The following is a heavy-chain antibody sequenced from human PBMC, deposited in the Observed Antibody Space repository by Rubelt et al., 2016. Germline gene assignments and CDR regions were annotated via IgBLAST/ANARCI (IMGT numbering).Heavy chain of an antibody. CDR1: GGSFSGYY. J-gene: IGHJ4*02. CDR2: INHSGST. CDR3: ATRDDCTNGVCSFDY. D-gene: IGHD2-8*01. Sequence: QVQLQQWGAGLLKPSETLSLTCAVYGGSFSGYYWSWIRQPPGKGLEWIGEINHSGSTNYNPSLKSRGTISVDPSKNQFSLRLSSVTAADTAVYYCATRDDCTNGVCSFDYWGQGTLVTVSS. V-gene: IGHV4-34*01.